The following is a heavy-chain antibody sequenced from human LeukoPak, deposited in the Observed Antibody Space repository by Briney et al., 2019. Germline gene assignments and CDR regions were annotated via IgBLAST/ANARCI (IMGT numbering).Heavy chain of an antibody. CDR2: ISVNGGTT. J-gene: IGHJ4*02. D-gene: IGHD4-23*01. Sequence: GSLRLSCAASGFTFSDHAMCWVRQAPAKGLEWVSSISVNGGTTYYADSVKGRFTISRDSSKNTLYLQMNSLRAEDTAVYYCVKGGGNVRRYFEYWGQGTLVTVSS. CDR1: GFTFSDHA. V-gene: IGHV3-23*01. CDR3: VKGGGNVRRYFEY.